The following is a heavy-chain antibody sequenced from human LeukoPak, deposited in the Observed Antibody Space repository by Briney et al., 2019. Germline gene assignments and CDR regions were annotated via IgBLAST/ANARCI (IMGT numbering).Heavy chain of an antibody. D-gene: IGHD3-10*01. J-gene: IGHJ4*02. Sequence: PSETLSLTCAVYGVSFSGYYWSWIRQPPGKGLEWIGEINHSGSTNYNPSLKSRVTISVDTSKNQFSLKLSPVTAADTAVYYCARRSLKLWFGELGFDYWGQGTLVTVSS. CDR2: INHSGST. V-gene: IGHV4-34*01. CDR3: ARRSLKLWFGELGFDY. CDR1: GVSFSGYY.